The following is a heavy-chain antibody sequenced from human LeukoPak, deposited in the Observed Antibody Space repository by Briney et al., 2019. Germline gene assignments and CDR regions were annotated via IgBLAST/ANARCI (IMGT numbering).Heavy chain of an antibody. CDR2: IRSNYAT. V-gene: IGHV3-73*01. CDR3: AKGAKRVVGATTHWIDP. CDR1: GFTFSGSA. J-gene: IGHJ5*02. Sequence: GGSLRLSCAGSGFTFSGSAIHWVRQASGKGLGWVGRIRSNYATTYAASMKGRFTISRDDSQNTAYLQINSLKTEDTAVYYCAKGAKRVVGATTHWIDPWGQGTLVTVSS. D-gene: IGHD1-26*01.